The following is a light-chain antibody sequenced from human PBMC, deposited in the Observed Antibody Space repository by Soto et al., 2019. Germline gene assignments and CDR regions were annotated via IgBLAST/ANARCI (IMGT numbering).Light chain of an antibody. CDR3: LQSYSISWT. Sequence: IQMSQCKSSLSASVGDRVTISCQARQGISTYLNWYQQKPGKAPKLLIYAASSLQSGVPSRFSGSGSETDFTLTICSLQPDDDPTFSCLQSYSISWTFGRGTKVDIK. V-gene: IGKV1-39*01. CDR1: QGISTY. CDR2: AAS. J-gene: IGKJ1*01.